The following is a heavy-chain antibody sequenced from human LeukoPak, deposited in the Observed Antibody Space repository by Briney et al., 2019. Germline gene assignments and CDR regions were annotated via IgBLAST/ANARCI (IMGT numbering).Heavy chain of an antibody. CDR1: GGSFSGYY. CDR3: ARHAIDRGYSCVQNRRDWFDP. J-gene: IGHJ5*02. V-gene: IGHV4-34*01. D-gene: IGHD5-18*01. CDR2: INHSGST. Sequence: SETLSLTCAVYGGSFSGYYWSWIRQPPGKGLEWIGEINHSGSTNYNPSLKSRVTISVDTSKNQFSLKLSSVTAADTAVYYCARHAIDRGYSCVQNRRDWFDPWGQGTLVTVSS.